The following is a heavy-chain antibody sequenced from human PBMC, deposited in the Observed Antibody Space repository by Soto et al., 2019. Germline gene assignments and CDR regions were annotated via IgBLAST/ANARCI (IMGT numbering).Heavy chain of an antibody. V-gene: IGHV3-53*02. D-gene: IGHD6-6*01. CDR3: ARSSSSSEWYYFEY. CDR1: GFTVSSNY. CDR2: IYSGGST. J-gene: IGHJ4*02. Sequence: EVQLVETGGGLIQPGGSLRLSCAASGFTVSSNYMSWVRQAPGKGLEWVSVIYSGGSTYYADSVKGRFTISRDNSKNTLYLQRTRLRAEDTVVYYCARSSSSSEWYYFEYWGQGTRVTVSS.